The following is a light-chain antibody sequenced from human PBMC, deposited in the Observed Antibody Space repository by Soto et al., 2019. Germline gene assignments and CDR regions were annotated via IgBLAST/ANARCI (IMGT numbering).Light chain of an antibody. CDR2: DAS. CDR3: QQYDNLPS. Sequence: DIELTQSPLSLSVAPGEPSSISCNSSQSLLHSNGNNYLNWYQQKPGKAPKLLIYDASNLETGVPSRFSGSGSGTDFIFTISSLQPEDIATYYCQQYDNLPSFGQGTRLEI. J-gene: IGKJ5*01. V-gene: IGKV1-33*01. CDR1: QSLLHSNGNNY.